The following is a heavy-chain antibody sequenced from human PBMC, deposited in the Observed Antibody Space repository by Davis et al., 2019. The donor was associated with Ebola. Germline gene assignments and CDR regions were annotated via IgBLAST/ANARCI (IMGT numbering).Heavy chain of an antibody. CDR3: ARDPWGSHKDY. CDR1: GFTFSTYE. Sequence: PGGSLRLSCAASGFTFSTYEMNWVRQAPGKGLEWVSYISSSDSTIYYADSVKGRFTISRDNAKNSLYLQMNSLRAEDTAVYYCARDPWGSHKDYWGQGTLVTVSS. V-gene: IGHV3-48*03. J-gene: IGHJ4*02. D-gene: IGHD7-27*01. CDR2: ISSSDSTI.